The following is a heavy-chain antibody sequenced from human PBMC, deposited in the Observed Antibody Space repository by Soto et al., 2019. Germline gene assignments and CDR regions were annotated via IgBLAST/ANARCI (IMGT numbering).Heavy chain of an antibody. V-gene: IGHV4-30-4*01. CDR3: ARRNSSSWYYYYYGMDV. Sequence: PSATFSLTCIFSGGSIISGDYYWSWIRQPPGKGLEWIGYIYYSGSTYYNPSLKSRVTISVDTSKNQFSLKLSSVTAADTAVYYCARRNSSSWYYYYYGMDVWGQGTTVTVSS. CDR2: IYYSGST. D-gene: IGHD6-13*01. CDR1: GGSIISGDYY. J-gene: IGHJ6*02.